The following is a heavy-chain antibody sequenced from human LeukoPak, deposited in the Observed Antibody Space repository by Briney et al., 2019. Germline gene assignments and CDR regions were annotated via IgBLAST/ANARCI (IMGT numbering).Heavy chain of an antibody. V-gene: IGHV1-46*01. Sequence: SVKVSCKASGYTFTSYYMHWLRQAPGQGLECMGIINPSDGDTNYAQRFQGRVTMTRDTSTSTVYMELSSLRSEDTAVYYCARGGYNSKFDNWGQGTLVAVSS. D-gene: IGHD5-24*01. CDR3: ARGGYNSKFDN. J-gene: IGHJ4*02. CDR2: INPSDGDT. CDR1: GYTFTSYY.